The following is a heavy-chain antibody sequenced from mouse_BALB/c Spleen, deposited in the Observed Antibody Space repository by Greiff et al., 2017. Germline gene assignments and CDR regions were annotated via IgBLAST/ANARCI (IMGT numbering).Heavy chain of an antibody. CDR3: NVGTRAMDY. CDR2: IDPENGDT. J-gene: IGHJ4*01. V-gene: IGHV14-4*02. CDR1: GFNIKDYY. Sequence: DVQLQESGAELVRSGASVKLSCTASGFNIKDYYMHWVKQRPEQGLEWIGWIDPENGDTEYAPKFQGKATMTADTSSNTAYLQLSSLTSEDTAVYYCNVGTRAMDYWGQGTSVTVSS. D-gene: IGHD4-1*01.